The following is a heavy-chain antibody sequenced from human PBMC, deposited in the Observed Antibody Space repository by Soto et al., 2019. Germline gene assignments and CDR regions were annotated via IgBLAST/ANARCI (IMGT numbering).Heavy chain of an antibody. D-gene: IGHD3-10*01. CDR2: IYYSGST. J-gene: IGHJ4*02. CDR3: ASVHGNHDGPLNY. CDR1: GGSISSYY. Sequence: PSETLSLTCTVSGGSISSYYWSWIRQPPGKGLEWIGYIYYSGSTNYNPSLKSRVTISVDTSKNQFSMTLDSVTVADTAVYFCASVHGNHDGPLNYWGRGTLVTVSS. V-gene: IGHV4-59*08.